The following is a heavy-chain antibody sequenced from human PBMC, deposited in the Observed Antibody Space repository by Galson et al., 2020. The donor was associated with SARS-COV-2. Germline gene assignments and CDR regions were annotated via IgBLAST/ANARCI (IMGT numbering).Heavy chain of an antibody. V-gene: IGHV3-23*01. Sequence: GESLKISCAASGFTFSSYAMSWVRQAPGKGLEWVSAISGSGGSTYYADSVKGRFTISRDNSKNTLYLQMNSLRAEDTAVYYCASGSSQLWIRHTLDVWGQGTTVTVSS. CDR3: ASGSSQLWIRHTLDV. CDR1: GFTFSSYA. CDR2: ISGSGGST. D-gene: IGHD5-18*01. J-gene: IGHJ6*02.